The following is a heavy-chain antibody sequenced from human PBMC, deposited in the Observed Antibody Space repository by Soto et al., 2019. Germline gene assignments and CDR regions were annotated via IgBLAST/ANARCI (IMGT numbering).Heavy chain of an antibody. J-gene: IGHJ5*02. CDR1: GFTFSSYS. V-gene: IGHV3-48*01. CDR3: AREADYVNWFDP. CDR2: ISSSSSNI. Sequence: EVQLVESGGGLVQPGGSLRLSCAASGFTFSSYSMNWVRQAPGKGLEWVSYISSSSSNIYYADSVKGRFTISRDNAKNSLYLKMNSLRAEDTAVYYCAREADYVNWFDPWGQGTLVTVSS. D-gene: IGHD4-17*01.